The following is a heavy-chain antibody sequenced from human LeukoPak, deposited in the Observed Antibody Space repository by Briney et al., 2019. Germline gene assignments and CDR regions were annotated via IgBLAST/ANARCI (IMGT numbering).Heavy chain of an antibody. CDR1: GGSISSGSYY. Sequence: SETLSLTCTVSGGSISSGSYYWSWIRQPAGKGLEWIGRIYTSGSTNYNPSLKSRVTISVDTSKNQFSLKPSSVTAADTAVYYCATTLEMATTRQDYWGQGTLVTVSS. D-gene: IGHD5-24*01. V-gene: IGHV4-61*02. CDR3: ATTLEMATTRQDY. J-gene: IGHJ4*02. CDR2: IYTSGST.